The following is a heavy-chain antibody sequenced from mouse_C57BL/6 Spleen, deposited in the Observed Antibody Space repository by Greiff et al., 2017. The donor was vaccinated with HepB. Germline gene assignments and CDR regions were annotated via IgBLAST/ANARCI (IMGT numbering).Heavy chain of an antibody. CDR2: IYPGDGDT. D-gene: IGHD1-1*02. CDR3: ARDYFFYAMDY. Sequence: QVQLQQSGPELVKPGASVKISCKASGYAFSSSWMNWVKQRPGKGLEWIGRIYPGDGDTNYNGKFKGKATLTADKSSSTAYMQLSSLTSEDSAVYFCARDYFFYAMDYWGQGTSVTVSS. J-gene: IGHJ4*01. V-gene: IGHV1-82*01. CDR1: GYAFSSSW.